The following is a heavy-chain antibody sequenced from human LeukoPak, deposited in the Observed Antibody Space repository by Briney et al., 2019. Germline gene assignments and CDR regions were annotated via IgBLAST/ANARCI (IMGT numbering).Heavy chain of an antibody. CDR1: GFTSSNYW. CDR2: IKEDGSEK. Sequence: PGGSLRLSCAGSGFTSSNYWMSWVRQAPGKGLERVASIKEDGSEKYYVDSVRGRFTISRDNARNSIYLQMNSLRGEDTALYYCTKDERVFHHYYHMDVWGKGTTVTVSS. D-gene: IGHD2-21*01. J-gene: IGHJ6*03. V-gene: IGHV3-7*01. CDR3: TKDERVFHHYYHMDV.